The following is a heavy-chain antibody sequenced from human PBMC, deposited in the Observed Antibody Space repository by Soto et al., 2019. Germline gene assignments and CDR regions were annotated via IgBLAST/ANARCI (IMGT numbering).Heavy chain of an antibody. Sequence: SETLSLTCTVSGGSISSGDYYWSWIRQPPGKGLEWIGYIYYSGSTYYNPSLKSRVTISVDTSKNQFSLKLSSVTAADTAVYYCARDGLPYGMDVWGQGTTVTVSS. CDR3: ARDGLPYGMDV. J-gene: IGHJ6*02. V-gene: IGHV4-30-4*01. CDR1: GGSISSGDYY. D-gene: IGHD4-17*01. CDR2: IYYSGST.